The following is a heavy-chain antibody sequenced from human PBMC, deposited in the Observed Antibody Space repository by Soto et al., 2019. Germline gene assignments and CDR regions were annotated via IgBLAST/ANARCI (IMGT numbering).Heavy chain of an antibody. CDR3: ATSYDSGFDP. D-gene: IGHD5-12*01. Sequence: QLQLVQSGAEVERPGASVRVSCKAYGYAFSKYGISWIRQAPGQGLEWMGWIRPDNGDTNYAQKFQGRVTMTTDPSSNTAYMELRSLRSDDTAVYYCATSYDSGFDPWGQGTLVSVSS. J-gene: IGHJ5*02. CDR1: GYAFSKYG. V-gene: IGHV1-18*04. CDR2: IRPDNGDT.